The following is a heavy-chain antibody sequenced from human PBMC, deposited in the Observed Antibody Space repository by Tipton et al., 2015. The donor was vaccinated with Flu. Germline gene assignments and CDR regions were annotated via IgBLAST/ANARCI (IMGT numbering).Heavy chain of an antibody. V-gene: IGHV3-48*03. CDR2: ISSSGNTI. CDR3: ASLTGDDY. J-gene: IGHJ4*02. D-gene: IGHD7-27*01. Sequence: SLRLSCAASGFSFRSYEMNWVRQAPGKGLKWLSYISSSGNTISYADSVRGRFTISRDNAKTSLYLQLNSLRAEDTAVYFCASLTGDDYWGQGNLVTVSS. CDR1: GFSFRSYE.